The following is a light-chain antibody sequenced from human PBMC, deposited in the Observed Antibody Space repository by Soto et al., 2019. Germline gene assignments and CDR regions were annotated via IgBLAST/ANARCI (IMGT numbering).Light chain of an antibody. CDR2: GTS. J-gene: IGKJ3*01. CDR3: QQYGDFVFT. Sequence: EIVLTQSPGTLSLSPGERATLSCRASQSLTSNYLAWYQQKPGQAPRLLISGTSNRATGIPDRFSGSGSGTDFTLTISRLEPDDFAVYYFQQYGDFVFTFGPGTKVDIK. CDR1: QSLTSNY. V-gene: IGKV3-20*01.